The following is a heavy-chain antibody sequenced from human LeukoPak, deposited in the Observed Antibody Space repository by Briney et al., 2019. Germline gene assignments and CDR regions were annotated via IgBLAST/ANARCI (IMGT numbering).Heavy chain of an antibody. CDR1: GFTFDDYA. CDR3: ARAGTYGGYKVFDS. V-gene: IGHV3-9*01. CDR2: ISWNSGSI. J-gene: IGHJ5*01. D-gene: IGHD5-12*01. Sequence: GRSLRLSCAASGFTFDDYAMHWVRQAPGKGLEWVSGISWNSGSIGYADSVKGRFTISRDNAKDSFYLQMNSLRADDAAVYFCARAGTYGGYKVFDSWGHGTLVTVSS.